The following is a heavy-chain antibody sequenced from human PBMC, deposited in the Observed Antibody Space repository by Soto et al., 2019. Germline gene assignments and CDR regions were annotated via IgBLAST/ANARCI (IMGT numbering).Heavy chain of an antibody. CDR3: ARETDFWSGQGGDWFDP. CDR2: IYYSGST. V-gene: IGHV4-59*01. J-gene: IGHJ5*02. CDR1: GGSISSYY. D-gene: IGHD3-3*01. Sequence: SETLSLTCTVSGGSISSYYWSWIRQPPGKGLEWIGYIYYSGSTNYNPSLKSRVTISVDTSKNQFSLKLSSVTAADTAVYYCARETDFWSGQGGDWFDPWGQGTLVTVSS.